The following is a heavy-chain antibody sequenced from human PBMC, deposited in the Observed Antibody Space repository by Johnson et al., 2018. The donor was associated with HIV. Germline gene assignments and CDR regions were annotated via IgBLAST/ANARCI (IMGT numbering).Heavy chain of an antibody. CDR1: GFTFSNYA. V-gene: IGHV3-30-3*01. CDR2: ISYDGSNK. J-gene: IGHJ3*02. Sequence: QVQLVESGGGVVQPGRSLRLSCAASGFTFSNYAMHWVRQAPGKGLEWVALISYDGSNKYYADSVKGRFTISRDNSKNTLYLQMNSLRAEDTAVYYCARGRWLQMGTGDDTFDIWGQGTMVTVSS. D-gene: IGHD5-24*01. CDR3: ARGRWLQMGTGDDTFDI.